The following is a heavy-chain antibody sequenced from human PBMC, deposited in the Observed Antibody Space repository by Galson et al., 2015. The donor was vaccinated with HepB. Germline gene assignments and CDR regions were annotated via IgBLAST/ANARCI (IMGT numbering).Heavy chain of an antibody. CDR1: GFTFSDYY. V-gene: IGHV3-11*01. CDR3: ARGGGNVPAAPYYYYYYMDV. J-gene: IGHJ6*03. CDR2: ISSSGSTI. D-gene: IGHD2-2*01. Sequence: SLRLSCAASGFTFSDYYMSWIRQASGKGLEWVSYISSSGSTIYYADSVKGRFTISRDNAKNSLYLQMNSLRAEDTAVYYCARGGGNVPAAPYYYYYYMDVWGKGTTVTVSS.